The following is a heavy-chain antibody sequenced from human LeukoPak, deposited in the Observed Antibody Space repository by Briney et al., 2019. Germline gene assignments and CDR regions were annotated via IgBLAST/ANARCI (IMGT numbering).Heavy chain of an antibody. V-gene: IGHV3-23*01. CDR2: ISGSGNST. D-gene: IGHD2-2*01. CDR1: GFTFSIYA. CDR3: AKTYCTTTTCFHLMLDY. J-gene: IGHJ4*02. Sequence: PGGSLRLSCAASGFTFSIYAMSWVRQAPGKGLEWVSAISGSGNSTYYADSVKGRFTVSRDNSKNALHLQMNSLRAEDTAVYYCAKTYCTTTTCFHLMLDYWGQGTLVTVSS.